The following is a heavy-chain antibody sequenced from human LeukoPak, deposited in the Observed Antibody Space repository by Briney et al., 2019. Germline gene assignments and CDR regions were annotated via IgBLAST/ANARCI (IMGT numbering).Heavy chain of an antibody. CDR1: GFTFSSYA. D-gene: IGHD6-6*01. V-gene: IGHV3-30-3*01. CDR3: ARVWIAARPFDY. J-gene: IGHJ4*02. CDR2: ISYDGSNK. Sequence: PGGSLRLSCAASGFTFSSYAMHWVRQAPGKGLEWVAVISYDGSNKYYADSVKGRFTISRDNSKNTLYLQMNSLRAEDTAVYYCARVWIAARPFDYWGQGTPVTVSS.